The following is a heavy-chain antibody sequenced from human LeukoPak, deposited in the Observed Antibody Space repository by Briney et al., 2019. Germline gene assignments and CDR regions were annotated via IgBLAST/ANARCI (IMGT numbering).Heavy chain of an antibody. CDR1: GYTFTGYY. Sequence: ASVKVSCKASGYTFTGYYMHWVRQAPGQGLEWMGIINPSGGSTSYAQKFQGRVTMTTDTSTSTAYMELRSLRSDDTAVYYCARSGVVAAGGVSDYWGQGTLVTVSS. V-gene: IGHV1-46*01. CDR2: INPSGGST. D-gene: IGHD2-15*01. J-gene: IGHJ4*02. CDR3: ARSGVVAAGGVSDY.